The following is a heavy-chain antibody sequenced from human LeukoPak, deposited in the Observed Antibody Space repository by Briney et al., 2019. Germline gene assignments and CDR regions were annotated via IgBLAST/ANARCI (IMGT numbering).Heavy chain of an antibody. CDR1: GGSISSYY. J-gene: IGHJ5*02. CDR2: IHSSGNT. V-gene: IGHV4-59*01. Sequence: SETLSLTCTVSGGSISSYYWSWIRQPPAKGLQWIGYIHSSGNTDYNPSLKSRVTISVDTSKNQFSLKLSSVTAADTAVYYCAKLPREYCSSASCPNWFDTWGQGILVTVSS. D-gene: IGHD2-2*01. CDR3: AKLPREYCSSASCPNWFDT.